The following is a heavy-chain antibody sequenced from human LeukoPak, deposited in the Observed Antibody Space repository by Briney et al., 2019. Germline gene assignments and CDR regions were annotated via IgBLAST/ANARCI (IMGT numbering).Heavy chain of an antibody. V-gene: IGHV4-34*01. CDR1: GFTFSSYS. CDR3: ARGTWLVVSATIYRPNWFDP. D-gene: IGHD2-15*01. CDR2: IYHSGST. Sequence: GSLRLSCAASGFTFSSYSMNWVRQAPGKGLEWIGEIYHSGSTNYNPSLKSRVAISVDTSKNQFSLKLSSVTAADTAVYYCARGTWLVVSATIYRPNWFDPWGQGTLVTVSS. J-gene: IGHJ5*02.